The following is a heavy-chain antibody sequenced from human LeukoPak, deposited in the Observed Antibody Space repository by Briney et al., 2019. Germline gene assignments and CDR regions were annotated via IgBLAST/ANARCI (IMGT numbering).Heavy chain of an antibody. Sequence: SETLSLTCTVSCGSISSGSYYWSWIRQPAGKGLEWIGRVFTSGSNNYNPSLKHRVTISVDTAKNQFPLKLSSVTAADTAVYYCARDRVVLWFDPWGQGTLVTVSS. CDR1: CGSISSGSYY. D-gene: IGHD2-2*01. J-gene: IGHJ5*02. V-gene: IGHV4-61*02. CDR3: ARDRVVLWFDP. CDR2: VFTSGSN.